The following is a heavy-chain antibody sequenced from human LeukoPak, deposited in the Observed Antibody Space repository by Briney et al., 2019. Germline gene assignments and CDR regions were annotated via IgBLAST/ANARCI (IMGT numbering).Heavy chain of an antibody. Sequence: SETLSLTCTVSGGSISSSSYYWGWIRQPPGKGLEWIGSIYYSGSTYYNPSLKSRVTISVDTSKNQFSLKLSSVTAADTAVYYCARDPQIYYDILTGYYMGDAFDIWGQGTMVTVSS. CDR1: GGSISSSSYY. V-gene: IGHV4-39*07. J-gene: IGHJ3*02. D-gene: IGHD3-9*01. CDR2: IYYSGST. CDR3: ARDPQIYYDILTGYYMGDAFDI.